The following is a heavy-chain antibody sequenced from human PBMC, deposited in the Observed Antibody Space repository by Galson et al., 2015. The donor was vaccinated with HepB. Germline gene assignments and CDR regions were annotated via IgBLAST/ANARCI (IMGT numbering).Heavy chain of an antibody. CDR3: AKVGSGWYIDY. CDR1: GFTFDDYA. CDR2: ISYDGSNK. Sequence: SLRLSCAASGFTFDDYAMHWVRQAPGKGLEWVAVISYDGSNKYYADSVKGRFTISRDNSKDTLYLQMNSLRAEDTAVYYCAKVGSGWYIDYWGQGTLVTVSS. J-gene: IGHJ4*02. V-gene: IGHV3-30*18. D-gene: IGHD6-19*01.